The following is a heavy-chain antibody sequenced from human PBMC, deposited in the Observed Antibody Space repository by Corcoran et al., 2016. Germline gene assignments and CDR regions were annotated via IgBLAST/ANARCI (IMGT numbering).Heavy chain of an antibody. D-gene: IGHD1-1*01. V-gene: IGHV2-5*02. CDR3: GSRRQTDPEIKETNWVVP. CDR1: GFSLSPSALG. Sequence: QITLKESGPTVVRPTETLTLTCTFYGFSLSPSALGVGWIRQPPGKALEWLALIHWDDVKNYNPSLRTRLTIMKDTSKSQVVLTVSNMAPVDTDTYCSGSRRQTDPEIKETNWVVPSGQGIMVTDSS. CDR2: IHWDDVK. J-gene: IGHJ5*02.